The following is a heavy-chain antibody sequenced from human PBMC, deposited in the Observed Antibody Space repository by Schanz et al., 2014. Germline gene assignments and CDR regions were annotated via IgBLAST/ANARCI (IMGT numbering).Heavy chain of an antibody. Sequence: QVQLVQSGTQVKKPGASVKVSCKASGYTLSAYSLHWVRQAPGQGLEWMGIVNPSVRGTHFAREFQGRVTVTSDTSTITVYMELSGLRSEDTAVYYCAGTYCSSTSCYTGYYYMDVWGKGTTVTVSS. CDR3: AGTYCSSTSCYTGYYYMDV. CDR2: VNPSVRGT. D-gene: IGHD2-2*02. J-gene: IGHJ6*03. CDR1: GYTLSAYS. V-gene: IGHV1-46*01.